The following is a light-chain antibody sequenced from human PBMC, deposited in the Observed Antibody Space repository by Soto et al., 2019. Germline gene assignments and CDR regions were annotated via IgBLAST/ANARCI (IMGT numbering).Light chain of an antibody. Sequence: EIVLTQSPPTLSVAQGERATLSCRASDSASSTLAWYQQKPGQAPRLLMYGASTRATGIPSRFSGSGSGTEFTLTIRSLQSEDFAVSYCQQFQQWPLTFGEGTKVDIK. V-gene: IGKV3-15*01. CDR1: DSASST. CDR2: GAS. J-gene: IGKJ4*01. CDR3: QQFQQWPLT.